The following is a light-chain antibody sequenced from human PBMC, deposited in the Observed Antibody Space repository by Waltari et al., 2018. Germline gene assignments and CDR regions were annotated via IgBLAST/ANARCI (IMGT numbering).Light chain of an antibody. J-gene: IGLJ2*01. V-gene: IGLV2-8*01. CDR1: GSDVGAYNF. Sequence: QSALTQPPSASGSPGQSVTISCTGTGSDVGAYNFVSWYQQHPGSAPKLIIFEVAKRPSGVPDRFSGSKSAYTASLTVSGLQAEDEADYYCSSYAGSEVVIFGGGTRLTVL. CDR3: SSYAGSEVVI. CDR2: EVA.